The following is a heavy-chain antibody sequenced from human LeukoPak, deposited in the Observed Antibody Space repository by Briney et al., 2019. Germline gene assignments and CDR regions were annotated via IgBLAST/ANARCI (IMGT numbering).Heavy chain of an antibody. CDR2: IIPNSGGT. D-gene: IGHD5-24*01. V-gene: IGHV1-2*02. J-gene: IGHJ4*02. CDR1: GYTFNGYY. CDR3: ARDPPVVEIATRISDY. Sequence: ASVKVSCKASGYTFNGYYMHWVRQAPGHGLEWMGRIIPNSGGTDYAQKFQGRVTMTSDTSISTAYMELSSLRSDDTAVYYCARDPPVVEIATRISDYWGQGTLVTVSS.